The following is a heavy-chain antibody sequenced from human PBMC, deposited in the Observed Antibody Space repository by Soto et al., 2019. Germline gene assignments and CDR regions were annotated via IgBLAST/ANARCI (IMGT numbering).Heavy chain of an antibody. V-gene: IGHV3-23*01. CDR1: GFTFSSYA. J-gene: IGHJ4*02. CDR2: ISGSGGDT. Sequence: GGSLRLSCAASGFTFSSYAMTWVRQAPGKGLEWVSSISGSGGDTYYADSVKGRFTISRDISKNILYLQMNSLRAEDTAVYYCAKDFSSGYSAFDYRGQGTLVTVSS. D-gene: IGHD3-22*01. CDR3: AKDFSSGYSAFDY.